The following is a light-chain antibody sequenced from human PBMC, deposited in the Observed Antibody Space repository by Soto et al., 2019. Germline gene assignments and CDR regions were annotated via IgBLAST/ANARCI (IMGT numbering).Light chain of an antibody. CDR2: SNN. V-gene: IGLV1-44*01. Sequence: QSVLTQPPSASGTPGQRVTISCSGSSSNIGSNTVNWYQQLPGTAPKLLIYSNNQRPSGVPDRFSGSKSGTSASLSISGLQSEDEADYYCAAWDDSLNGRWVFGGGTKLTLL. J-gene: IGLJ3*02. CDR1: SSNIGSNT. CDR3: AAWDDSLNGRWV.